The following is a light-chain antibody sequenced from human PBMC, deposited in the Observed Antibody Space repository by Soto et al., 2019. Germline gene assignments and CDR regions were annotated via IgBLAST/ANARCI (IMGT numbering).Light chain of an antibody. CDR1: QSVSSCY. V-gene: IGKV3-20*01. CDR3: QQYGSSPPNT. J-gene: IGKJ2*01. CDR2: GAS. Sequence: EIVLTQSPGTLSLSPGERATLSCRASQSVSSCYLAWYQQKPGQAPRVLIYGASSRATGIPDRFSGSGSGTDFTLTISRLEPEDFAVYYCQQYGSSPPNTFGQGTKLEIK.